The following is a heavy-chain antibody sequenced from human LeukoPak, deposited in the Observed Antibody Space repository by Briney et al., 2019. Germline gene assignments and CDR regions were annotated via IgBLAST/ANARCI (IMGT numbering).Heavy chain of an antibody. J-gene: IGHJ5*02. CDR1: GFTFSRYW. Sequence: GGSLRLSCVASGFTFSRYWMHWVRHAPGKGLVWVSRMNSDGSRTHYADSVKGRVTISRDNAKNTLHLQMNSLRAEDTAVYYCARHSYPIVGPTYNWFDPWGQGTLVTVSS. CDR3: ARHSYPIVGPTYNWFDP. D-gene: IGHD1-26*01. CDR2: MNSDGSRT. V-gene: IGHV3-74*01.